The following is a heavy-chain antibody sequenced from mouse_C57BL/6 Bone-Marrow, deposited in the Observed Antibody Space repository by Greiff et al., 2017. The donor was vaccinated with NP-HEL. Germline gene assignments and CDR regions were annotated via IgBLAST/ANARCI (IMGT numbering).Heavy chain of an antibody. J-gene: IGHJ3*01. CDR1: GYTFTDYY. Sequence: QVQLQQSGAELVRPGASVKLSCKASGYTFTDYYINWVKQRPGQGLEWIARIYPESGNTYYNEKFKGKATLTAEKSSSTAYMQLSSLTSEDSAVYFCARRGDDYDGAWFAYWGQGTLVTVSA. CDR3: ARRGDDYDGAWFAY. CDR2: IYPESGNT. D-gene: IGHD2-4*01. V-gene: IGHV1-76*01.